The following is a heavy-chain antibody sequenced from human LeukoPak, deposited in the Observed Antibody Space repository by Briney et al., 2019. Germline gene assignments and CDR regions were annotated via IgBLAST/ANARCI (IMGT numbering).Heavy chain of an antibody. D-gene: IGHD1-14*01. Sequence: SGPTLVNPTQTLTLTCSFSGFSPTATAMCVTWIRQTPGKALEWLARIDWDDDKFFSPSLKTRLSISKDTSRNQVVLTMTNMDPVDTGTYYCARMTPDSPSFDYWGQGTLVTVSS. CDR1: GFSPTATAMC. J-gene: IGHJ4*02. V-gene: IGHV2-70*17. CDR2: IDWDDDK. CDR3: ARMTPDSPSFDY.